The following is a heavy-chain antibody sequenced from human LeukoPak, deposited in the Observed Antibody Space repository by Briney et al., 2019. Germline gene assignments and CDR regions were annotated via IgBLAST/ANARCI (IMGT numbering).Heavy chain of an antibody. V-gene: IGHV1-46*01. Sequence: GASVKVSCKASGYTFTSYYMHWARQAPGQGLEWMGIINPSGGSTSYAQKFQGRVTMTRDTSTSTVYMELSSLRSEDTAVYYCARDPANYYDSSGYDLNWFDPWGQGTLVTVSS. D-gene: IGHD3-22*01. CDR1: GYTFTSYY. CDR2: INPSGGST. J-gene: IGHJ5*02. CDR3: ARDPANYYDSSGYDLNWFDP.